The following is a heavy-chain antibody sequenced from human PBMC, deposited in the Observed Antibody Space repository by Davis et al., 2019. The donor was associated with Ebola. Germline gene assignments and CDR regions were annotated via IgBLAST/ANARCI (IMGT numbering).Heavy chain of an antibody. CDR1: GFTFSSYA. V-gene: IGHV3-30*14. D-gene: IGHD2-8*02. CDR3: ARGYCTGGVCYVHYYYGMDV. CDR2: ISYDGSNK. J-gene: IGHJ6*02. Sequence: GGSLRLSCAASGFTFSSYAMHWVRQAPGKGLEWVAVISYDGSNKYYADSVKGRFTISRDNSKNTLYLQMNSLRAEDTAVYYCARGYCTGGVCYVHYYYGMDVWGQGTTVTVSS.